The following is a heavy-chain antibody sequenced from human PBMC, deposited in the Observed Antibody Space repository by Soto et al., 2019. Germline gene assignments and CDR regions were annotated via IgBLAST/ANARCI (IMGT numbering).Heavy chain of an antibody. CDR2: ISYDGSNK. J-gene: IGHJ6*02. CDR3: AKDFYYDFWSPYYYVMDV. V-gene: IGHV3-30*18. Sequence: PGGSLRLSCAASGFTFSSYGMHWVRQAPGKGLEWVAVISYDGSNKYYADSVKGRFTISRDNSKNTLYLQMNSLRAEDTAVYYCAKDFYYDFWSPYYYVMDVWGQGTTVTVSS. D-gene: IGHD3-3*01. CDR1: GFTFSSYG.